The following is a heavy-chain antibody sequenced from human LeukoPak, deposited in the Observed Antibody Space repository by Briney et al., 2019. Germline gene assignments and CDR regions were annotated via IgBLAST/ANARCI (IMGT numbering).Heavy chain of an antibody. CDR1: GFTFSSYS. D-gene: IGHD2-21*02. CDR2: ISSGSSAI. Sequence: GGSLRLSCAASGFTFSSYSLNWVRQAPGKGLEWVSHISSGSSAIFHADSVRGRFTISRDNAKNSLYMQMISLRDEDTAVYYCAREPRYCGGDCGAFDIWGQGTMVTVSS. CDR3: AREPRYCGGDCGAFDI. V-gene: IGHV3-48*02. J-gene: IGHJ3*02.